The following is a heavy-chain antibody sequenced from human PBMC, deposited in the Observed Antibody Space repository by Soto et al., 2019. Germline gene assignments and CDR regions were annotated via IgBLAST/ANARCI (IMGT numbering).Heavy chain of an antibody. CDR2: IYYTGST. Sequence: SETLSLTCTVSGGSISSYYWSWIRQPPGKGLEWIGYIYYTGSTNYNPSLKSRVTISVDTSKNQFSLKLTSVTAADTAVYYCARGPHFHWGQGTLVTVSS. CDR1: GGSISSYY. D-gene: IGHD3-3*02. CDR3: ARGPHFH. V-gene: IGHV4-59*12. J-gene: IGHJ4*02.